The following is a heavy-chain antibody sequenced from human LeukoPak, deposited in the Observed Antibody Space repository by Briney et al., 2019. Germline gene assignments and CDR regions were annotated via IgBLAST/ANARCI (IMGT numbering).Heavy chain of an antibody. CDR3: ARDLHYYDSSGHNWFDP. CDR2: IYSSWSN. V-gene: IGHV4-4*07. J-gene: IGHJ5*02. CDR1: GGPLSSYP. Sequence: SETLSLTCTVSGGPLSSYPWSWIRQPAGKGLEWIGHIYSSWSNNYNPSLKSRVTMSVDTSKNRFSLKLRSVTAAETAVYYCARDLHYYDSSGHNWFDPWGQGTLVTVSS. D-gene: IGHD3-22*01.